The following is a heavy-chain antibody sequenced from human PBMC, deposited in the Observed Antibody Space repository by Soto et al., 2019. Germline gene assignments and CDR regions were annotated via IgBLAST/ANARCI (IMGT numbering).Heavy chain of an antibody. CDR1: GASISGFY. CDR2: IYATGTT. Sequence: SETLSLTCTVSGASISGFYWSWIRKSAGKGLEWIGRIYATGTTDYNPSLKSRVMMSVDTSKKQSSLKLRSVTAADTAVYYCVRDGTKTLRDWFDPWGQGISVTVSS. V-gene: IGHV4-4*07. CDR3: VRDGTKTLRDWFDP. J-gene: IGHJ5*02. D-gene: IGHD1-1*01.